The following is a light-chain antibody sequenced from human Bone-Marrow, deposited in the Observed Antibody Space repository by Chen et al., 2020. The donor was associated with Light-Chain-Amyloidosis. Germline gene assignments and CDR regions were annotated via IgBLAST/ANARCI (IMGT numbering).Light chain of an antibody. CDR2: EVS. Sequence: QSALTQPPSVSGSPGQSVTISCTGSRSDVGTYNRVSWYQQSPGTAPKLLLYEVSYRPSGVTALFSVSKSDNTSSLTISGLHAEDVADHFCSSYTSSSTRYVFGTGTTVTVL. CDR1: RSDVGTYNR. CDR3: SSYTSSSTRYV. V-gene: IGLV2-18*02. J-gene: IGLJ1*01.